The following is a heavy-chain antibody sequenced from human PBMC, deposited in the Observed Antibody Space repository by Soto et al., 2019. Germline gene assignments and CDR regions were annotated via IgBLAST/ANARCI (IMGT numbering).Heavy chain of an antibody. Sequence: QVQLQESGPGLVKPSQTLSLTCTVSGGSISSGGYYWSWIRQHPGKGLEWIGYIYYSGSTYYNPPLKSRVTISVDTSTNQFSLKLRSVTAADTAVYYCARDSRVRRPYYYYGMDVWGQGTTVTVSS. CDR1: GGSISSGGYY. V-gene: IGHV4-31*03. CDR3: ARDSRVRRPYYYYGMDV. J-gene: IGHJ6*02. CDR2: IYYSGST. D-gene: IGHD3-10*01.